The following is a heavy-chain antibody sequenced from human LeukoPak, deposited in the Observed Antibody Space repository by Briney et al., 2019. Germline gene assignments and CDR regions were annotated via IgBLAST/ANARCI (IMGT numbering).Heavy chain of an antibody. CDR3: ARDFADHSGSYRGDYYFDY. CDR1: GFTFSNYW. J-gene: IGHJ4*02. Sequence: GGSLRLSCAASGFTFSNYWMHWVRQAPGKGLVWVARINSDGSSTNYADSVKGRFAISRDNAENTLYLQVNSLRAEDTAVYYCARDFADHSGSYRGDYYFDYWGQGTLVTVSS. D-gene: IGHD1-26*01. CDR2: INSDGSST. V-gene: IGHV3-74*01.